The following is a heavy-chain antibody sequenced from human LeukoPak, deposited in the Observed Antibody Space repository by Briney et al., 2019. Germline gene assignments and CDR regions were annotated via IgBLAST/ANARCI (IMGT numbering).Heavy chain of an antibody. V-gene: IGHV4-39*07. Sequence: SETLSLTCTVSGDSIRTSNYYWGWIRQPPGTGLEWIGSVYSSGYTYYNPSLKSRVTISVDTSKNQFSLRLSSLTAADRAIYYCAKGLHRGFDPWGQGTLVTVSS. CDR3: AKGLHRGFDP. CDR2: VYSSGYT. CDR1: GDSIRTSNYY. D-gene: IGHD4-11*01. J-gene: IGHJ5*02.